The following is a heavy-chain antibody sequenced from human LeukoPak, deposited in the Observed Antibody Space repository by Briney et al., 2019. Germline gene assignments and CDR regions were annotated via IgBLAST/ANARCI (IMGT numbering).Heavy chain of an antibody. CDR1: GGSITTSDNY. D-gene: IGHD1-26*01. V-gene: IGHV4-39*07. CDR2: GHSSGST. J-gene: IGHJ6*03. Sequence: SETLSLTCIVSGGSITTSDNYWGWIRQPPGKGLEWIGAGHSSGSTYYNPSLQSRVTMSVDTSKNQFSLTLSSVTAADTAVYYCARVGWELMDQQYYYYYYSMDVWGKGATVTISS. CDR3: ARVGWELMDQQYYYYYYSMDV.